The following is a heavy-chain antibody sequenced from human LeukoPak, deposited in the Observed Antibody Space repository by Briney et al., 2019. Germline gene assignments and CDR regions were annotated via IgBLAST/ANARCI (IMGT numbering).Heavy chain of an antibody. CDR1: VDSITIANDC. D-gene: IGHD3-10*01. CDR2: IFYSGGT. CDR3: AKSNGYGLVDI. J-gene: IGHJ3*02. Sequence: SGTLSLSCTVSVDSITIANDCCGWVRHTPRNGLEWIGNIFYSGGTYYSPSLTSRVTISLDTSRNQFSLKLNSVAAADTAVYYCAKSNGYGLVDIWGQGTMVTVSS. V-gene: IGHV4-39*07.